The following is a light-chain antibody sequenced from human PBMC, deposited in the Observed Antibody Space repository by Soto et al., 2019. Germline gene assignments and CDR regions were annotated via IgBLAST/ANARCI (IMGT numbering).Light chain of an antibody. Sequence: EIVMTQSPGTLSVSPGERATLSCRASQIISSNLAWYQQKPGQAPRLLIYGASTRATGIPARFSGSGSGTEFTLTISSLQSEDFAVYSCQQYNNWPLTFGQGTKVDI. CDR3: QQYNNWPLT. CDR1: QIISSN. CDR2: GAS. J-gene: IGKJ1*01. V-gene: IGKV3-15*01.